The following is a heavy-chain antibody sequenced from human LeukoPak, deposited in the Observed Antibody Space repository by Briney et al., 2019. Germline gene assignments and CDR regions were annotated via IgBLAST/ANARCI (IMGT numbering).Heavy chain of an antibody. CDR1: GYTFTSYD. J-gene: IGHJ4*02. Sequence: ASVQVSCKASGYTFTSYDINWVRQATGQGLEWMGWMNPNSGNTGYAQKFQGRATIPSHTYISTAYMELSSVRSQDTAMYYCARGVRAASGAFNYWGQGTLVTVS. V-gene: IGHV1-8*01. CDR3: ARGVRAASGAFNY. CDR2: MNPNSGNT. D-gene: IGHD6-13*01.